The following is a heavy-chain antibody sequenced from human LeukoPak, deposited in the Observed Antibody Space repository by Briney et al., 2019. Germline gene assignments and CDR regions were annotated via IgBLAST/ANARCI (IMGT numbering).Heavy chain of an antibody. J-gene: IGHJ4*02. Sequence: PGGSLRLSCAASGFTVSSNYMSWVRQAPGKGLEWVSVIYSGGKTFYADSVKGRFTISRDNAKNSLYLQMNSLRAEDTAVYYCARDLGGGFDYWGQGTLVTVSS. CDR2: IYSGGKT. V-gene: IGHV3-53*01. CDR3: ARDLGGGFDY. CDR1: GFTVSSNY. D-gene: IGHD3-16*01.